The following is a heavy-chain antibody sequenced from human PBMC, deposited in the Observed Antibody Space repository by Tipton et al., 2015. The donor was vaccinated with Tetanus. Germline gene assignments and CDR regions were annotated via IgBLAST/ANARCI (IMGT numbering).Heavy chain of an antibody. D-gene: IGHD6-25*01. Sequence: QLVQSGPEVKQPGASVKVSCKASGYSLIDYFIHWVRQSPGQGLEWVGWINPNGGGTRFAQTVKGRVTMTRDTSTSTVYLELNRLIYNDTAVYYCARLGGIQRHFDRWGPGTLVIVSS. V-gene: IGHV1-2*02. J-gene: IGHJ2*01. CDR1: GYSLIDYF. CDR3: ARLGGIQRHFDR. CDR2: INPNGGGT.